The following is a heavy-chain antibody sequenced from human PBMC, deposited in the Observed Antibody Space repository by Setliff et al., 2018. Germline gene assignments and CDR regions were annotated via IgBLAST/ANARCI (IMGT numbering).Heavy chain of an antibody. CDR1: GFTFSAYW. Sequence: PGGSLRLSCTASGFTFSAYWMSWVRQAPGKGLEWVASINNGGVSADYTDSVKGRFTISRDNSRNTLYLQMKSLRAEDTAIYYCATSTITTYYFDYWGHGTLVTVSS. V-gene: IGHV3-23*01. CDR2: INNGGVSA. D-gene: IGHD4-4*01. CDR3: ATSTITTYYFDY. J-gene: IGHJ4*01.